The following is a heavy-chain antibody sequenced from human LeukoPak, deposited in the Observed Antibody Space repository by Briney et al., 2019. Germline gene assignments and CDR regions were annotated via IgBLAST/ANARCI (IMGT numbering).Heavy chain of an antibody. CDR3: ASGRQTTGWFDP. D-gene: IGHD1-7*01. J-gene: IGHJ5*02. CDR1: GGTFSSYA. CDR2: IIPIFGTA. Sequence: GASVTVSCKASGGTFSSYAISWVRQAPGQGLEWMGGIIPIFGTANYAQKFQGRVTITADESTSTAYMELSSLRSEDTAVYYCASGRQTTGWFDPWGQGTLVTVSP. V-gene: IGHV1-69*01.